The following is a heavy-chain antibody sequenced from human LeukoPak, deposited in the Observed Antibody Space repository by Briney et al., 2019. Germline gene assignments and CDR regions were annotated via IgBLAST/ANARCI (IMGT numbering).Heavy chain of an antibody. V-gene: IGHV1-18*01. CDR3: ARVGWLVRGYFDY. Sequence: GASVKVSCKASGYTFTSYGISWLRQAPGKGLEWMGWISADSGNTNYAQKLQRRVNMTTDTSTSTAYMELRSLRSDDTAVYYCARVGWLVRGYFDYWGRGTLVTVSS. CDR2: ISADSGNT. J-gene: IGHJ4*02. CDR1: GYTFTSYG. D-gene: IGHD6-19*01.